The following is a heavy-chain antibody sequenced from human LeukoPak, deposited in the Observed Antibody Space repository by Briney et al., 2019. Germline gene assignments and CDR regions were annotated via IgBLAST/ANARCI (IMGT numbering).Heavy chain of an antibody. CDR1: GGSISSGGYY. CDR2: IYHSGST. V-gene: IGHV4-30-2*01. CDR3: ARVTLIQLMCDY. Sequence: PSETLSLTCTVSGGSISSGGYYWSWIRQPPGKGLEWIGYIYHSGSTYYNPSLKSRVTISVDRSKNQFSLKLSSVTAADTAVYYCARVTLIQLMCDYWGQGTLVTVSS. D-gene: IGHD5-18*01. J-gene: IGHJ4*02.